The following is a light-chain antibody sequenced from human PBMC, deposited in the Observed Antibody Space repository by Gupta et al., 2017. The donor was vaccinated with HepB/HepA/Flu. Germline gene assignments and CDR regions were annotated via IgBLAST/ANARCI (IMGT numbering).Light chain of an antibody. V-gene: IGLV2-8*01. Sequence: QSALNPAPLPCGSPGTAGTLSRPGTHSEGGGYNYVSWYQQNPGKGPKLLIYEVSKRPPGVPDRFSGSKSGNTATLTVSELQAEDEADYYCSSYARSEEVFGTGTKVTVL. CDR1: HSEGGGYNY. CDR3: SSYARSEEV. J-gene: IGLJ1*01. CDR2: EVS.